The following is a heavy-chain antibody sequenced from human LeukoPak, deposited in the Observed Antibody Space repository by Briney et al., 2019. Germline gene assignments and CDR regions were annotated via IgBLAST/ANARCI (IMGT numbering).Heavy chain of an antibody. CDR2: IDSDGRST. Sequence: GGSLRLSCAASGFTFGSYAMLWVRQAPGKGLEYVSAIDSDGRSTFYASSVEGRVTISRGNSKNTLYLQMRSLRPEDTAVYYCARAPYYYYYYIDVWGKGTTVTVSS. V-gene: IGHV3-64*01. J-gene: IGHJ6*03. CDR3: ARAPYYYYYYIDV. CDR1: GFTFGSYA.